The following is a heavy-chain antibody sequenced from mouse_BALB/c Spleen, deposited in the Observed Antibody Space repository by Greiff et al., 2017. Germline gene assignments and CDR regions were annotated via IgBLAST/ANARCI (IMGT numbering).Heavy chain of an antibody. CDR1: GFTFSSYT. Sequence: EVQGVESGGGLVQPGGSLKLSCAASGFTFSSYTMSWVRQTPEKRLEWVAYISNGGGSTYYPDTVKGRFTISRDNAKNTLYLQMSSLKSEDTAMYYCARHNYGNAMDYWGQGTSVTVSS. V-gene: IGHV5-12-2*01. D-gene: IGHD1-1*01. CDR2: ISNGGGST. CDR3: ARHNYGNAMDY. J-gene: IGHJ4*01.